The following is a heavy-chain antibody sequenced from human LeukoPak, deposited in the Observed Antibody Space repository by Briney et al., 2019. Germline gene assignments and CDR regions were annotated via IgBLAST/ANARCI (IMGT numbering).Heavy chain of an antibody. V-gene: IGHV3-72*01. CDR1: GFTFSDRY. J-gene: IGHJ4*02. D-gene: IGHD1-26*01. CDR2: TSSKGNGYTT. Sequence: GGSLRLSCAASGFTFSDRYMDWVRQAPGKGLEWVGRTSSKGNGYTTYYAASVKGRFTISRDDSKNSLYLQMNSLNTEDTAVCYCAKDSGSGGYFDYWGQGTLVTVSS. CDR3: AKDSGSGGYFDY.